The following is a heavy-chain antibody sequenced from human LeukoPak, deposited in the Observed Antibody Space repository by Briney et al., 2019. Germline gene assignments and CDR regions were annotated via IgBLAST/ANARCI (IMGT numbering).Heavy chain of an antibody. J-gene: IGHJ1*01. V-gene: IGHV3-30-3*01. CDR3: ARSYCSSTSCYSILYFQH. Sequence: GRSLRLSCAASGFTFSSYAMHWVRQAPGKGLEWVAVISYDGSNKYYADSVKGRFTISRDNSKNTLYLQMNSLRAEDTAVYYCARSYCSSTSCYSILYFQHWGQGTLVTVSS. CDR2: ISYDGSNK. D-gene: IGHD2-2*01. CDR1: GFTFSSYA.